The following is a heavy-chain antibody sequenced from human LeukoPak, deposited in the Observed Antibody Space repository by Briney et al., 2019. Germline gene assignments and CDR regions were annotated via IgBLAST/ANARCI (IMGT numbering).Heavy chain of an antibody. V-gene: IGHV3-7*04. CDR1: GFRFSTYW. Sequence: GGSLRLSCTVSGFRFSTYWMSWVRQAPGKGLEWVANIKEDGSEKYYVDSVKGRFTISRDNAKNSLYLQMNSLRAEDTAVYYCARGGSYYANWGQGTLVTVSS. D-gene: IGHD3-10*01. CDR2: IKEDGSEK. CDR3: ARGGSYYAN. J-gene: IGHJ4*02.